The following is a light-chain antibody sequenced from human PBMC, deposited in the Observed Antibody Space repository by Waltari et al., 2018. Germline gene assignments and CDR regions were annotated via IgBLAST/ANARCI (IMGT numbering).Light chain of an antibody. CDR2: HRN. J-gene: IGLJ1*01. CDR1: SLRTYY. V-gene: IGLV3-19*01. CDR3: NSRDSSGNHHYV. Sequence: SSELTQDPAVSVALGQKVRITCKGDSLRTYYASWYQLKPGQAPVLVIYHRNSRPAGIPDRFSGSSSGNTASLTITGAQAEDEADYYCNSRDSSGNHHYVFGTGTKVTVL.